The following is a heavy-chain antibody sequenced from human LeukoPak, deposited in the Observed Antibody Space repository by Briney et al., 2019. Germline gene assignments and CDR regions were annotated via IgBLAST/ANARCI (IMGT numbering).Heavy chain of an antibody. CDR1: GYTFTSYY. V-gene: IGHV1-46*01. Sequence: ASVKVSCKASGYTFTSYYMHWVRQAPGQGLEWMGIINPSGGSTSYAQKFQGRVTMTRDMSTSTVYMELSSLRSEDTAVYYCARAVEYCSGGSCYHNWFDPWGQGILVTVSS. D-gene: IGHD2-15*01. CDR2: INPSGGST. CDR3: ARAVEYCSGGSCYHNWFDP. J-gene: IGHJ5*02.